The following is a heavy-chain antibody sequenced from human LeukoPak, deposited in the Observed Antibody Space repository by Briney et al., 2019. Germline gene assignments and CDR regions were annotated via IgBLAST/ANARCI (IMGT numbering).Heavy chain of an antibody. CDR2: ISYDGSNK. CDR1: GFTFSGYG. D-gene: IGHD1-26*01. CDR3: AKRGNSGSHYYFDC. Sequence: GGSLRLSCAASGFTFSGYGMHCVRQAPGKGLEWVAFISYDGSNKYYADSVKGRFTISRDQSKNTLYLEMNSLRAEDTAVYYCAKRGNSGSHYYFDCWGQGTLVTVSS. J-gene: IGHJ4*02. V-gene: IGHV3-30*18.